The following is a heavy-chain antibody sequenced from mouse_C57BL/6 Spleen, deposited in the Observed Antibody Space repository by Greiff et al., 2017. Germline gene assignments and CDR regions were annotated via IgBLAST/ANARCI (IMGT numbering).Heavy chain of an antibody. V-gene: IGHV1-69*01. CDR1: GYTFTSYW. J-gene: IGHJ1*03. CDR2: IDPSDSYT. Sequence: QVQLQQPGAELVMPGASVKLSCKASGYTFTSYWMHWVKQRPGQGLEWIGEIDPSDSYTNYNQKFKGKSTLTVDKSSSTAYMQLSSLTSEDSAVYYCERGGNYHGSSYWYLDVWGTGTTVTVSS. D-gene: IGHD1-1*01. CDR3: ERGGNYHGSSYWYLDV.